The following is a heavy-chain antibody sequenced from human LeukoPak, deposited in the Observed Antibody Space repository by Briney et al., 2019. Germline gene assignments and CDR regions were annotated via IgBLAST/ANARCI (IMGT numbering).Heavy chain of an antibody. CDR1: GYTFTSYG. Sequence: ASVKVSCKASGYTFTSYGVSWVRQAPGQGLEWMGWISAHNGNINYAQKLQGRVTMTKDTSTNTAYMELRSLTSDDTAVYYCARDGYFDCWGQGTLVTVSS. CDR3: ARDGYFDC. J-gene: IGHJ4*02. CDR2: ISAHNGNI. V-gene: IGHV1-18*01.